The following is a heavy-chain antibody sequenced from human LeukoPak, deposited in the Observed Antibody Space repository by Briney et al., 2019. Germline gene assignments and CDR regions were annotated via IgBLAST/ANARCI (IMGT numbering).Heavy chain of an antibody. Sequence: SETLSLTCAVYGGSFSGYYWSWIRQPPGKGLEWIGGINHSGSTNYNPSLKSRVTISVDTSKNQFSLKLSSVTAADTAVYYCASRTPYDFWSGYYHPFDYWGQGTLVTVSS. CDR2: INHSGST. V-gene: IGHV4-34*01. D-gene: IGHD3-3*01. CDR1: GGSFSGYY. J-gene: IGHJ4*02. CDR3: ASRTPYDFWSGYYHPFDY.